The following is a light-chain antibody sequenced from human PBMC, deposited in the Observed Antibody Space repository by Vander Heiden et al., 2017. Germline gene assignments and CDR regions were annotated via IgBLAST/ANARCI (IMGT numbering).Light chain of an antibody. CDR1: ALPKQY. J-gene: IGLJ2*01. CDR3: QSADSSGIYEV. Sequence: SYELTQPPSVSVSPGQTARITCSGNALPKQYAYWYQQKPGQAPVLVIYKDSERPSGIPERFSVSSSGTTVTFTISRVQAEDEADYYCQSADSSGIYEVFGGGTKLTVL. CDR2: KDS. V-gene: IGLV3-25*03.